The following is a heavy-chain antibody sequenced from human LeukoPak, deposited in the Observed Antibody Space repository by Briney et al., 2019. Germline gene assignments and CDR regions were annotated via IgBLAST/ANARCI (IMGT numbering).Heavy chain of an antibody. CDR3: ARGRNYDSSGYYYVRDLDYYFDY. CDR2: IYYSGST. CDR1: GGSISSGDYY. D-gene: IGHD3-22*01. J-gene: IGHJ4*02. Sequence: PSETLSLTCTVSGGSISSGDYYWSWIRQPPGKGLEWIGYIYYSGSTYYNPSLKSRVTISVDTSKNQFSLKLSSVTAAETAVYYCARGRNYDSSGYYYVRDLDYYFDYWGQGTLVTVSS. V-gene: IGHV4-30-4*01.